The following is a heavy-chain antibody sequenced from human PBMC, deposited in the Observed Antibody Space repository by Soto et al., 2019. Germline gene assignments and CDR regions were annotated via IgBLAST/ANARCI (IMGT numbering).Heavy chain of an antibody. CDR2: ISTYNGDT. CDR3: ARDLNSASYYNY. D-gene: IGHD1-26*01. CDR1: GYSFTSYG. J-gene: IGHJ4*02. Sequence: QVQLVQSGAEVKQPGASVKVSCKASGYSFTSYGISWVRQAPGQGLEWMGWISTYNGDTNYAQKLQGRLTMTTDTSTSTAYMELRTLRSDDMAVYFCARDLNSASYYNYWGQGTLVTVSS. V-gene: IGHV1-18*03.